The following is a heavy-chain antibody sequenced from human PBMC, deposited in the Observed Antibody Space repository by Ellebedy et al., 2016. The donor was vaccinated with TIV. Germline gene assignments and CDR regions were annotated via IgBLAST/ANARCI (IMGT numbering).Heavy chain of an antibody. J-gene: IGHJ4*02. CDR3: AKGTQWLGRSCFDH. Sequence: GESLKISCAASGFTFSSYAMSWIRQAPGKGLEWVSTITGSGASTDYADSVKGRFTFSRDNSKNTLYLHMNSLRVEDTAAYYCAKGTQWLGRSCFDHWGQGILVTVSS. CDR2: ITGSGAST. V-gene: IGHV3-23*01. CDR1: GFTFSSYA. D-gene: IGHD6-19*01.